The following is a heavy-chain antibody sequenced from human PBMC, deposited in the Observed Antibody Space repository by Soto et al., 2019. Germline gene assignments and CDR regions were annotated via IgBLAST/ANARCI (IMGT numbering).Heavy chain of an antibody. CDR1: GYTFTSYG. CDR3: ARGLPQVGRRDDPPDY. J-gene: IGHJ4*02. V-gene: IGHV1-18*01. D-gene: IGHD1-26*01. CDR2: ISAYNGNT. Sequence: ASVKVSCKAPGYTFTSYGISWVRQAPGQGLEWMGWISAYNGNTNYAQKLQGRVTMTTDTSTSTAYMELRSLRSDDTAVYYCARGLPQVGRRDDPPDYWGQGTLVPVSS.